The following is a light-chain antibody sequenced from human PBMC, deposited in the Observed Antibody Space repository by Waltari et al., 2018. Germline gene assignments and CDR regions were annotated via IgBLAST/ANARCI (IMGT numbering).Light chain of an antibody. J-gene: IGLJ2*01. CDR1: TSHIGPNY. Sequence: QSVLPQPPAASGTPGQRVTISCAGSTSHIGPNYVNWYHKFPGAAPQLLIFRIHPRPYGVPDRFSGSKSGTSASLGISGLRSEDEADYFCAGWDDNLSVVFGGGTKLTVL. CDR2: RIH. V-gene: IGLV1-47*01. CDR3: AGWDDNLSVV.